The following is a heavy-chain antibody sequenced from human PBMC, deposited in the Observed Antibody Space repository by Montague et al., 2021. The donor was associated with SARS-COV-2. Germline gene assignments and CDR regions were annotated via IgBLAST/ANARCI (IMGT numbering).Heavy chain of an antibody. J-gene: IGHJ4*02. Sequence: SETLSLTCTVSGYSISSGYYWGWIRQPPGKGLEWIGSIYHSGSTYYNPSLKSRVTISVDTSKNQFSLKLSSVTAADTAVYYCVRDVRYYDFWSGRAQTSPDYWGQGTLVTVSS. CDR2: IYHSGST. D-gene: IGHD3-3*01. V-gene: IGHV4-38-2*02. CDR1: GYSISSGYY. CDR3: VRDVRYYDFWSGRAQTSPDY.